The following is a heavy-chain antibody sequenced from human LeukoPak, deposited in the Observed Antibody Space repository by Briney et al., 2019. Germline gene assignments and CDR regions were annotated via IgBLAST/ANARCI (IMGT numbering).Heavy chain of an antibody. Sequence: PSETLSLTCIISGGSISSTTYYWGWIRQPPGKGLEWIGTLYYSGKTYYNPSLKSRVTISIDTSKNQFSLKLSSVTAADTAVYYCARGLVAGRITSLATVVPYYFDYWGQGTLVTVSS. J-gene: IGHJ4*02. D-gene: IGHD4-23*01. CDR1: GGSISSTTYY. CDR3: ARGLVAGRITSLATVVPYYFDY. V-gene: IGHV4-39*07. CDR2: LYYSGKT.